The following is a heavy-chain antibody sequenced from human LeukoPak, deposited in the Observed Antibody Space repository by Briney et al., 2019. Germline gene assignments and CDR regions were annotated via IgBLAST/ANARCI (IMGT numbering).Heavy chain of an antibody. V-gene: IGHV1-8*01. CDR2: MNPNSGNT. CDR3: ARDYSPDYYYDSSGYVNFDY. D-gene: IGHD3-22*01. CDR1: GYTFTSYD. J-gene: IGHJ4*02. Sequence: ASVTVSCKASGYTFTSYDINWVRQAPGQGLEWMGWMNPNSGNTGYAQKFQGRVTMTRNTSISTAYMELSSLRSEDTAVYYCARDYSPDYYYDSSGYVNFDYWGQGTLVTVSS.